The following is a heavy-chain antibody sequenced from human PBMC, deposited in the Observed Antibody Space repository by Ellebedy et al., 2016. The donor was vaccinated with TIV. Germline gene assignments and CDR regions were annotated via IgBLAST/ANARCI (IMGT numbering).Heavy chain of an antibody. J-gene: IGHJ4*02. CDR1: GGSISSSSYY. CDR2: IYYSGST. V-gene: IGHV4-39*01. CDR3: ARKSVPAGPYYFDY. D-gene: IGHD2-2*01. Sequence: MPSETLSLTCTVSGGSISSSSYYWGWIRQPPGKGLEWIGSIYYSGSTYYNPSLKSRVTISVDTSKNQFSLKLSSVTAADTAVYYCARKSVPAGPYYFDYWGQGTLVTVSS.